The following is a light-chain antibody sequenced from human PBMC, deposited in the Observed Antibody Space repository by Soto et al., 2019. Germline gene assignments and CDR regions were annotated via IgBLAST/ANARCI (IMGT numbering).Light chain of an antibody. CDR2: DTS. CDR3: QQYDNLPRNT. CDR1: QDISKY. V-gene: IGKV1-33*01. J-gene: IGKJ2*01. Sequence: DIQMTQSPSSLSASVGDRVNITCQASQDISKYLNWYQQKSGKAPNLLIYDTSNLETGVPSRFSGSGSGTDFTFTINSLQPEDTAIYYCQQYDNLPRNTFGQGTKLEIK.